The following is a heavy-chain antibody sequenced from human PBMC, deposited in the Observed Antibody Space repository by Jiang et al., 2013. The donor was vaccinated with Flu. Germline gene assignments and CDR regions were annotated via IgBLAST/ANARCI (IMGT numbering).Heavy chain of an antibody. V-gene: IGHV3-11*06. CDR1: GFTFSDYY. Sequence: QLVESGGGLVKPGGSLRLSCAASGFTFSDYYMSWIRQAPGKGLEWVSYISSSSSYTNYADSVKGRFTISRDNAKNSLYLQMNSLRAEDTAVYYCARGGTMVRGAPYPFRYYGMDVWGQGTTVTVSS. CDR2: ISSSSSYT. CDR3: ARGGTMVRGAPYPFRYYGMDV. J-gene: IGHJ6*02. D-gene: IGHD3-10*01.